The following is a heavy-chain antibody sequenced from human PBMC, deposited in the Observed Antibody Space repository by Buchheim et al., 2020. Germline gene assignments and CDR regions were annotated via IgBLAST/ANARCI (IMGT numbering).Heavy chain of an antibody. CDR2: IKQDGSEK. CDR3: ARDGPTNTYYDFWSGRNGMDV. D-gene: IGHD3-3*01. CDR1: GFTFSSYW. Sequence: EVQLVESGGGLVQPGGSLRLSCAASGFTFSSYWMSWVRQAPGKGLEWVANIKQDGSEKYYVDSVKGRFTISRDNAKNSLYLQMNSLRAEDTAVYYCARDGPTNTYYDFWSGRNGMDVWGQGTT. J-gene: IGHJ6*02. V-gene: IGHV3-7*03.